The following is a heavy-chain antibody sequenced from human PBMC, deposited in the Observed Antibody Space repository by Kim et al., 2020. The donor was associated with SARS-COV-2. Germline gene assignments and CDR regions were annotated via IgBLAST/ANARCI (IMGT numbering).Heavy chain of an antibody. J-gene: IGHJ4*02. CDR3: AGADSVAAAGIDY. D-gene: IGHD6-13*01. V-gene: IGHV4-30-2*04. Sequence: NPSLKSRVTISVDTSNNRFSLKLSSVTAADTAVYYCAGADSVAAAGIDYWGQGTLVTVSS.